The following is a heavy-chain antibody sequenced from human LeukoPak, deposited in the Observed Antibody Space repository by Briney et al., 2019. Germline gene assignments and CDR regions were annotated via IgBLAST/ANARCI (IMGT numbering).Heavy chain of an antibody. CDR2: SIPIFGTA. CDR1: GGTFSSYA. CDR3: ARIPYSSSWRSYYYYMDV. Sequence: ASVKVSCKASGGTFSSYAISWVRQAPGQGLEWMGGSIPIFGTANYAQKFQGRVTITTDESTSTAYMGLSSLRSEDTAVYYCARIPYSSSWRSYYYYMDVWGKGTTVTVSS. V-gene: IGHV1-69*05. D-gene: IGHD6-13*01. J-gene: IGHJ6*03.